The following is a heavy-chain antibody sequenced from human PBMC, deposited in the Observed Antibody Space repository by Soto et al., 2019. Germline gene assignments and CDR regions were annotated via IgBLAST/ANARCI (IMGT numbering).Heavy chain of an antibody. CDR1: GGSISSGGYS. D-gene: IGHD4-17*01. CDR2: IYHSGST. J-gene: IGHJ4*02. Sequence: SETLSLTCAVSGGSISSGGYSWSWIRQPPGKGLEWIGYIYHSGSTYYNPSLKSRVTISVDRSKNQFSLKLSSVTAADTAVYYCARAPPSLSGDYVGYFDYWGQGTLVTVSS. V-gene: IGHV4-30-2*01. CDR3: ARAPPSLSGDYVGYFDY.